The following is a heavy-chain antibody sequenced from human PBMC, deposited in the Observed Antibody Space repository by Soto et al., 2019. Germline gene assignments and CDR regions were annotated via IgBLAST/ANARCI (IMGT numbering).Heavy chain of an antibody. J-gene: IGHJ4*02. V-gene: IGHV4-34*01. CDR2: INHSGGT. CDR1: GGSFRGYY. D-gene: IGHD2-8*02. Sequence: SETLSLTCAVYGGSFRGYYWTWIRQPPGTGLEWIGEINHSGGTNYNPSLKSRVTISVDTSKNQFSLKLTSVTAADTAVYYCARDKITGLFDYWGQGTLVTVSS. CDR3: ARDKITGLFDY.